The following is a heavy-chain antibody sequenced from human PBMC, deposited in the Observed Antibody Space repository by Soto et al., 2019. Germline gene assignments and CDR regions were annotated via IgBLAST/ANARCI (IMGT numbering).Heavy chain of an antibody. CDR1: GFTFNTFA. CDR3: ARDRADGLRSFDWLCLDY. J-gene: IGHJ4*02. Sequence: QVQLVESGGGVVQPGRSLRLSCATSGFTFNTFAMHWVRQARGKGLEWLAVISYDGSHKYYADSVKGRIIISRDNSKNTLYLQMKALRGEDTAVYYCARDRADGLRSFDWLCLDYWGQGTLVIVSS. CDR2: ISYDGSHK. V-gene: IGHV3-30-3*01. D-gene: IGHD3-9*01.